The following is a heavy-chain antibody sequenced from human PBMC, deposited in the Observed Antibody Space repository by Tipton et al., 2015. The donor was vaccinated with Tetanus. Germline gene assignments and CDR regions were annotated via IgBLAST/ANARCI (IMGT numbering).Heavy chain of an antibody. J-gene: IGHJ4*02. CDR3: AREGDYYDSSGYYWVGIDY. Sequence: SLRLSCAASGFTFSDYYMSWIRQAPGKGLEWVSYISSSGSTIYYADSVKGRFTISRDNAKNSLYLQMNSLRAEDTAVYYCAREGDYYDSSGYYWVGIDYWGQGTLVPVSS. V-gene: IGHV3-11*01. CDR2: ISSSGSTI. D-gene: IGHD3-22*01. CDR1: GFTFSDYY.